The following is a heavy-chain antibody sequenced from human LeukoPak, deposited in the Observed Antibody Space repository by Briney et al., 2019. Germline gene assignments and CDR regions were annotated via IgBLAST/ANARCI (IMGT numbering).Heavy chain of an antibody. CDR2: INHSGST. Sequence: SETLSLTCAVYGGSFSGYYWSWIRQPPGKGLEWIGEINHSGSTNYNPSLKSRVTISVDTSKNQFSLKLSSVTAADTAVYYYARGRQHIVVVTADRGWFDPWGQGTLVTVSS. V-gene: IGHV4-34*01. CDR1: GGSFSGYY. J-gene: IGHJ5*02. D-gene: IGHD2-21*02. CDR3: ARGRQHIVVVTADRGWFDP.